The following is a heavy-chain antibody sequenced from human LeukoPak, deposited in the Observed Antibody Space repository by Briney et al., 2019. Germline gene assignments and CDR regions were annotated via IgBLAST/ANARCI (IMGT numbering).Heavy chain of an antibody. CDR2: IYYSGST. J-gene: IGHJ4*02. CDR1: GGSISSYY. V-gene: IGHV4-59*12. D-gene: IGHD3-22*01. CDR3: ARSGYDSSGYYLYYFDY. Sequence: SETLSLTCTVSGGSISSYYWSWIRQPPGKGLEWIGYIYYSGSTNYNPSLKSRVTISVDTSKNQFSLKLSSVTAADTAVYYCARSGYDSSGYYLYYFDYWGQGTLVTVSS.